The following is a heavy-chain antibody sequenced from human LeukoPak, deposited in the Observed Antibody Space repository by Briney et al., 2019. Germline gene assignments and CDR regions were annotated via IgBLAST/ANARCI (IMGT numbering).Heavy chain of an antibody. CDR1: GFTFSDYY. J-gene: IGHJ3*02. Sequence: GGSLRLSCAASGFTFSDYYMGWIRQAPGKGLEWVSYISSSGSTIYYADSVKGRFTISRDNAKNSLYLQMNSLRAEDTAVYYCAREVRSLAFDIWGQGTMVTVSS. CDR2: ISSSGSTI. CDR3: AREVRSLAFDI. V-gene: IGHV3-11*01.